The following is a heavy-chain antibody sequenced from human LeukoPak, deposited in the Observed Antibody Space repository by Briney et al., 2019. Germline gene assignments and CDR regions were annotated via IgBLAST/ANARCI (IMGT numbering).Heavy chain of an antibody. CDR1: GHTFSSYD. CDR2: MNPNSGNR. V-gene: IGHV1-8*03. J-gene: IGHJ3*02. Sequence: ASVKVSCKASGHTFSSYDINWVRRATGQGLEWMGWMNPNSGNRGYAQKFQGRVTITRNTSISTAYMELSSLRSEDTAVYYCARRLGLRWDLQAFDIWGQGTMVTVSS. D-gene: IGHD4-23*01. CDR3: ARRLGLRWDLQAFDI.